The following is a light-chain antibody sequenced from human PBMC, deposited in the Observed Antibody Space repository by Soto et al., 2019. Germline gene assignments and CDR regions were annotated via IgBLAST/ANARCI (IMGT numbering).Light chain of an antibody. CDR1: QSINSY. CDR2: AAS. CDR3: QQSFSTFLIT. Sequence: DIQMTQSPSSLSASIGDGVTITCRASQSINSYLNWYQQKPGKAPKLLISAASNLQSGVPSRFSGSGSGTDFTLTISSLQPEDFATYYCQQSFSTFLITFGQGTRLEIK. V-gene: IGKV1-39*01. J-gene: IGKJ5*01.